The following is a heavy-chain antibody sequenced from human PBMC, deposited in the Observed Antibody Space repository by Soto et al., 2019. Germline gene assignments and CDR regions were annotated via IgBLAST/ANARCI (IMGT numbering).Heavy chain of an antibody. J-gene: IGHJ6*02. D-gene: IGHD2-15*01. CDR1: DFTFIDSW. V-gene: IGHV3-15*07. Sequence: EVQLVESGGDLVKPGGSLTLSCAASDFTFIDSWMNWVRQAPGKGLEWVGRVKTKAQGETTDYAAPVKGRFTISRDDSTYTLYLHVRSLKADDTAVYYCTTGSVEGVWGQGTTVTVSS. CDR2: VKTKAQGETT. CDR3: TTGSVEGV.